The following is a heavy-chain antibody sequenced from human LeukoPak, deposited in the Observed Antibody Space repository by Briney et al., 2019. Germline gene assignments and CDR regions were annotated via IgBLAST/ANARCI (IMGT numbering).Heavy chain of an antibody. V-gene: IGHV4-39*01. D-gene: IGHD6-13*01. CDR2: IYYSGST. CDR3: ARARKQQLYFDAFDI. J-gene: IGHJ3*02. Sequence: PSETLSLTCTVSGGSISSSSYYWGWIRQPPGKGLEWIGSIYYSGSTYYNPSLKSRVTISVDTSKNQFSLKPSSVTAADTAVYHCARARKQQLYFDAFDIWGQGTMVTVSS. CDR1: GGSISSSSYY.